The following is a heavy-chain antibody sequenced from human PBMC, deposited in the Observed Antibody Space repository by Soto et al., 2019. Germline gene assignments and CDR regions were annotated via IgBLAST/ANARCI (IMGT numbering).Heavy chain of an antibody. CDR1: GGSISSSNW. CDR3: AVGSGSYYINGPEYYFDY. V-gene: IGHV4-4*02. Sequence: PSETLSLTCVVSGGSISSSNWWSWVRQAPGKGLEWIGEIYHSGSTYYNPSLKSRVTISVDTSKNQFSLKLSSVTAADTAVYYCAVGSGSYYINGPEYYFDYWGQGTLVTVSS. CDR2: IYHSGST. J-gene: IGHJ4*02. D-gene: IGHD3-10*01.